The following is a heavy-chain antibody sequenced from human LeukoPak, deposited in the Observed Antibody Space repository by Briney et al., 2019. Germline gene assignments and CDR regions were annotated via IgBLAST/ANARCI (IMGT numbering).Heavy chain of an antibody. V-gene: IGHV4-39*01. J-gene: IGHJ4*02. D-gene: IGHD3-22*01. Sequence: SETLSLTCTVSGGSISSSSYFWGWIRQPPGKGLEWIGSIYYSGSTYYNPSLKSRVTISVDTSKNQFSLKLSSVTAADTAVYYCARWYYDSRSAHFDYWGQGTLVTVSS. CDR2: IYYSGST. CDR3: ARWYYDSRSAHFDY. CDR1: GGSISSSSYF.